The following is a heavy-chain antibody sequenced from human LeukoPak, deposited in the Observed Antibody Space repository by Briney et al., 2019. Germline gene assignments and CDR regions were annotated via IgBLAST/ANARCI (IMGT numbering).Heavy chain of an antibody. CDR3: ATPYDDVWGGSSLPDGGDF. CDR2: IIVGGTYT. D-gene: IGHD3-16*01. J-gene: IGHJ4*02. CDR1: GFTFRSND. Sequence: GGSLRLSCAASGFTFRSNDMSWVRRAPGGGLGWVALIIVGGTYTFYSHSVKGRLPIYTGNSKDTLYLRMTGLRAEHPAFIYRATPYDDVWGGSSLPDGGDFWGQGTLVTVSS. V-gene: IGHV3-23*01.